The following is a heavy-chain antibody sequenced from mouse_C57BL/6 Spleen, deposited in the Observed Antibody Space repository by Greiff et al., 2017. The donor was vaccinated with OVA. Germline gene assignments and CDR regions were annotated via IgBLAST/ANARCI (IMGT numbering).Heavy chain of an antibody. D-gene: IGHD3-2*02. CDR3: ARQTAQAIWFAY. V-gene: IGHV5-9*01. Sequence: EVKLMESGGGLVKPGGSLKLSCAASGFTFSSYTMSWVRQTPEKRLEWVATISGGGGNTYYPDSVKGRFTISRDNAKNTLYLQMSSLRSEDTALYYCARQTAQAIWFAYWCQGTLVTVSA. CDR1: GFTFSSYT. CDR2: ISGGGGNT. J-gene: IGHJ3*01.